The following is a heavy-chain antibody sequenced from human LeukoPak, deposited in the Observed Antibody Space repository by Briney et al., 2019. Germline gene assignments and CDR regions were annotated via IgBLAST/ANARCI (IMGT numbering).Heavy chain of an antibody. D-gene: IGHD6-25*01. J-gene: IGHJ4*02. CDR2: INLNAVTT. V-gene: IGHV1-46*01. Sequence: ASVKVSCKASGYTFTNYYIHWMRQAPAQGLEWVGIINLNAVTTRYPQKFQGRITVTRDTSTSTVYMELSSLRSEDTAVYFCAREGAAEAKNFDYWGQGTLVIVSS. CDR1: GYTFTNYY. CDR3: AREGAAEAKNFDY.